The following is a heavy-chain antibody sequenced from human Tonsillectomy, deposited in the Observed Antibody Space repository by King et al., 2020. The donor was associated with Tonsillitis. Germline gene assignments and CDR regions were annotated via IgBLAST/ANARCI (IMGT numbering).Heavy chain of an antibody. CDR1: GFTFSHAW. Sequence: VQLVESGGGLVKPGGSLRLSCAASGFTFSHAWMSWVRQAPGKGLEWVGRIKSKTDGGPTDYAAPGKGRFTISRDDSKNTLYLQMNSLKAEDTALYYCTTERQWFGYNWFDPWGQGTLVTVSS. D-gene: IGHD3-10*01. CDR3: TTERQWFGYNWFDP. CDR2: IKSKTDGGPT. J-gene: IGHJ5*02. V-gene: IGHV3-15*01.